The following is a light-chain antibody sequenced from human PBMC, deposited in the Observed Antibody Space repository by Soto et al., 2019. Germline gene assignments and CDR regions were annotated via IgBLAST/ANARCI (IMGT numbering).Light chain of an antibody. V-gene: IGLV2-14*01. Sequence: QSALTQPASVSGSPGQSITISCTGTSSDVGVYNYVSWYRQHPGKAPKLMIYEVSYRPSGVSNRFSGSKSGNTASLTISGLQAEDEADYYCSSYPSSSTYVFGTGTKATVL. CDR2: EVS. CDR1: SSDVGVYNY. CDR3: SSYPSSSTYV. J-gene: IGLJ1*01.